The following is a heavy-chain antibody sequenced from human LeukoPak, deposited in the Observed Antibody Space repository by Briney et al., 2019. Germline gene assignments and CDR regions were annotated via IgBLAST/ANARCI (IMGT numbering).Heavy chain of an antibody. J-gene: IGHJ6*02. CDR3: ARDRPLLTMIRGVIISRGYYGMDV. D-gene: IGHD3-10*01. V-gene: IGHV1-46*01. CDR2: INPSGGST. CDR1: GYTFPSYF. Sequence: GASVKVSCKASGYTFPSYFMHWVRQAPGQGLEWMGIINPSGGSTSYAQKFQGRVTITADESTSTAYMELSSLRSEDTTVYYCARDRPLLTMIRGVIISRGYYGMDVWGQGTTVAVSS.